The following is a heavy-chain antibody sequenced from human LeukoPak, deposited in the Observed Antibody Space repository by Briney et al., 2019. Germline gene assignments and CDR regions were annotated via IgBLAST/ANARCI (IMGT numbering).Heavy chain of an antibody. J-gene: IGHJ5*02. Sequence: SETLSLTCTVSGGSISSYYWTWIRQPPGKGLEWIGYIFYTGSTNYNPSLKSRVTISVDMSKNQFSLKLSSVTAADTAVYYCARSYDFWSGHTRVYNWFDPWGQGTLVTVSS. CDR1: GGSISSYY. V-gene: IGHV4-59*08. CDR2: IFYTGST. D-gene: IGHD3-3*01. CDR3: ARSYDFWSGHTRVYNWFDP.